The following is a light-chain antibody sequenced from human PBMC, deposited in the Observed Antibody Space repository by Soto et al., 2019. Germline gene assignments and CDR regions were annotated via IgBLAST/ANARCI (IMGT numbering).Light chain of an antibody. J-gene: IGKJ5*01. CDR2: GAS. V-gene: IGKV3D-20*02. CDR3: HQRSNWRSDT. CDR1: QNFNATH. Sequence: IVLTQSPGALSFPPWGSAHLFCSAIQNFNATHLAWYQHKPGQAPTLLLYGASTRATGVPPRFSGSGSGTDFTLTISRLEPEDFAVYYCHQRSNWRSDTVGQGTRVEI.